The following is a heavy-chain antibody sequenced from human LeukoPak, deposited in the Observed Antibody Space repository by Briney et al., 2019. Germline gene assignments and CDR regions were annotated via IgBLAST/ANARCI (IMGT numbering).Heavy chain of an antibody. D-gene: IGHD6-25*01. CDR2: IGTSSTTI. CDR1: EFTFSSYA. CDR3: ARFAAGGSYYYYMDV. V-gene: IGHV3-48*01. Sequence: GGSLRLSCAASEFTFSSYAMSWVRQPPGKGLEWVSNIGTSSTTIYYADSVKGRFTISRDNAKNSLYLQMNSLRADDTAVYYCARFAAGGSYYYYMDVWGKGTTVTVSS. J-gene: IGHJ6*03.